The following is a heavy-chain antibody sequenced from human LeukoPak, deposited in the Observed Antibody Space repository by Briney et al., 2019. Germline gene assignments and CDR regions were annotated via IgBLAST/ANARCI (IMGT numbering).Heavy chain of an antibody. J-gene: IGHJ4*02. CDR1: GGSISSSNW. Sequence: PSETLSLTCAVSGGSISSSNWWSWVRQPPGKGLEWIGEIYHRGSTNYNPSLKSRVTISVDRSKNQFSLKLSSVTAADTAVYYCAREGSSGRYFDYWGQGTLVTVSS. V-gene: IGHV4-4*02. CDR2: IYHRGST. CDR3: AREGSSGRYFDY. D-gene: IGHD5-12*01.